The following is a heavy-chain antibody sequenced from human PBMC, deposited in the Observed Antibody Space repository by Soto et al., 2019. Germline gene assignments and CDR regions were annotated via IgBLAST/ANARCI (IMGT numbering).Heavy chain of an antibody. CDR2: IDPSDSYT. CDR1: GYSFTSYW. J-gene: IGHJ4*02. V-gene: IGHV5-10-1*01. Sequence: GEAVTISCKGSGYSFTSYWISWVRQIPGKGLEWMGRIDPSDSYTNYSPSFQGHVTISADKSISTAYLQWSSLKASDTAMYYCARQLSSSEYYFDYWGQGNLVTGSS. D-gene: IGHD6-6*01. CDR3: ARQLSSSEYYFDY.